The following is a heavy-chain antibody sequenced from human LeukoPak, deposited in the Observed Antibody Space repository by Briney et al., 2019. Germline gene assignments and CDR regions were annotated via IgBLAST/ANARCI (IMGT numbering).Heavy chain of an antibody. Sequence: GGALRLSCAASGFTFSSYAMSWVRQAPGKGLEWVSAISGSGGSTYYADSVKGRFTISRDNSKNTLYLQMNSLRAEDTALYYCALLSGTYLVDYWGQGALVTVSS. CDR2: ISGSGGST. V-gene: IGHV3-23*01. J-gene: IGHJ4*02. CDR3: ALLSGTYLVDY. CDR1: GFTFSSYA. D-gene: IGHD1-26*01.